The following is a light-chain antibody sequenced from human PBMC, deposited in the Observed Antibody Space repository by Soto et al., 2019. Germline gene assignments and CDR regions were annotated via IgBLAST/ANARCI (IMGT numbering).Light chain of an antibody. J-gene: IGLJ2*01. CDR1: SSDVGVYNY. V-gene: IGLV2-8*01. Sequence: QSALTQPPSASGSPGQSVTISCTGTSSDVGVYNYVSWYQQHPGKAPKLLLYEVSKRPSGVPDRFSGSKSGNTASLTVSGLQAEDEAYFYCSSYAGSKNVVFGGGTKLTVL. CDR2: EVS. CDR3: SSYAGSKNVV.